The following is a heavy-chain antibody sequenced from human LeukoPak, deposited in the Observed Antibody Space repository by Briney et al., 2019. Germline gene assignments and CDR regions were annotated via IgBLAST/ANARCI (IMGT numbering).Heavy chain of an antibody. CDR1: GYTFTSYG. Sequence: ASVKVSCKASGYTFTSYGISWVRQAPGQGLEWMGWISAYNGKTNYAQKLQGRVTMNTDTSTSTAYMELRSLRSDDTAVYYCARDSGGWMSYYYYYMDVWGKGTTVTVSS. D-gene: IGHD2-15*01. V-gene: IGHV1-18*01. J-gene: IGHJ6*03. CDR2: ISAYNGKT. CDR3: ARDSGGWMSYYYYYMDV.